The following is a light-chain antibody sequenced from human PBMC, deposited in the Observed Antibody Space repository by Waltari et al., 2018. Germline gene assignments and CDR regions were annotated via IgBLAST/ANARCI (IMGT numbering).Light chain of an antibody. Sequence: EIVLTQSPATLSLSPGDRATLSCRASQSVRTYLACYQQRPCQPPRILIYGSSSRATGIPARLSGSGSETDFTLTISSLEPEDFAVYYCQQRYKWPLTFGGGSKVEI. V-gene: IGKV3-11*01. CDR3: QQRYKWPLT. CDR2: GSS. J-gene: IGKJ4*01. CDR1: QSVRTY.